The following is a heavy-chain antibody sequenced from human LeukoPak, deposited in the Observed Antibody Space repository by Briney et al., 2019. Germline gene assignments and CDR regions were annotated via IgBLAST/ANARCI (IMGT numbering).Heavy chain of an antibody. CDR2: ISSSGNYI. CDR1: GLTFSSYR. D-gene: IGHD3-16*01. J-gene: IGHJ4*02. CDR3: ARSGGVMDDY. V-gene: IGHV3-21*01. Sequence: GGSLRLSCAASGLTFSSYRMNWVRQAPGKGLEWVSCISSSGNYIYYADSVKGRFTITRDNAKNSLYLQMNSLRAEDTAVYYCARSGGVMDDYWGQGTLVTVSS.